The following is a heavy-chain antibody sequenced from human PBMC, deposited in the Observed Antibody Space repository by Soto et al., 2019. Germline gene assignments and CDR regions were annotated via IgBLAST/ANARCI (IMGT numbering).Heavy chain of an antibody. CDR1: GFTFNNYA. J-gene: IGHJ3*02. Sequence: PGGSLRLSCTASGFTFNNYAMTWVRQAPGKGLEWVSSISGGGHNIYYADSVKGRLTISRDNSKNTLYLQMNSLRAEDTAVYYCAKFGYYDILTGPDAFDIWGQGTMVTVSS. D-gene: IGHD3-9*01. CDR3: AKFGYYDILTGPDAFDI. V-gene: IGHV3-23*01. CDR2: ISGGGHNI.